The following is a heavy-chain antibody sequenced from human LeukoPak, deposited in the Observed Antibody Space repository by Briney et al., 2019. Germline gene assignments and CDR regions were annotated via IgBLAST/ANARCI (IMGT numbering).Heavy chain of an antibody. CDR3: ACRRVINYFDY. Sequence: GGSLRLSCAASGFTFSSYAMSWVREAPGKGMEWVSAISGSGGSTYYADSVKGRFTISRDNSKNTLYLQMNSLRAEDTAVYYCACRRVINYFDYWGQGTLVTVSS. V-gene: IGHV3-23*01. CDR2: ISGSGGST. D-gene: IGHD3-10*01. J-gene: IGHJ4*02. CDR1: GFTFSSYA.